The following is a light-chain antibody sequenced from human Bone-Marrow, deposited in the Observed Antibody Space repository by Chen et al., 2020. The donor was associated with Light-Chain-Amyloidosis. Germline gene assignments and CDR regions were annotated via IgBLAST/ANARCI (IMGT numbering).Light chain of an antibody. V-gene: IGLV3-25*03. CDR3: QSADSSGTYEVI. J-gene: IGLJ2*01. CDR1: DLPTKY. CDR2: RDT. Sequence: SYALPQPPSVPASPGQTASITCSGDDLPTKYAYWYQQKPGQAPVLVIHRDTERPSGISERFSGSSSGTTATLTISGVQAEDEADYHCQSADSSGTYEVIFGGGTKLTVL.